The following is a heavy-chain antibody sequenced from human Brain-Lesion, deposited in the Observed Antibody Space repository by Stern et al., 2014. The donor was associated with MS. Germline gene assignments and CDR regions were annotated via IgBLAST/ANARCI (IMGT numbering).Heavy chain of an antibody. Sequence: QVTLRESGPALVTPTQTLTLTCTFSGFSLRTDGVGVGWVRQPPGQALERLAIIYWDNDKRYSPSLRSRLTITKDTSRNQVVLTMTNMDPVDTATYYCAHRRPHYASWDNGDFDYWGQGALVTVSS. D-gene: IGHD3-3*01. V-gene: IGHV2-5*02. CDR1: GFSLRTDGVG. J-gene: IGHJ4*02. CDR2: IYWDNDK. CDR3: AHRRPHYASWDNGDFDY.